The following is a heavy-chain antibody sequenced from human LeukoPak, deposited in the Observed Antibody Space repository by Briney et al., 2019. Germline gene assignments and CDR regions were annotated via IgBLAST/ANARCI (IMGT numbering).Heavy chain of an antibody. CDR2: ISSSSSYI. CDR3: AWPGLNYYGSSGYRPGAFHI. Sequence: PGGSLRLSCAASGFTFSRYSMNWVRQAAGKGLEWVSSISSSSSYIYYADSVKGRFTISRDNAKNSLYLQMNSLRGEDTAVYYCAWPGLNYYGSSGYRPGAFHIWGQGTMVTVSS. CDR1: GFTFSRYS. J-gene: IGHJ3*02. V-gene: IGHV3-21*01. D-gene: IGHD3-22*01.